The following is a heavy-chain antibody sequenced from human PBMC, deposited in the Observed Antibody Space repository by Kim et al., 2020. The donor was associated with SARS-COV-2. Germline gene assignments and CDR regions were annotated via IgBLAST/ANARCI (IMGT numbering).Heavy chain of an antibody. CDR2: ITDSGGTT. CDR3: AHERPWHYYDY. J-gene: IGHJ4*02. D-gene: IGHD6-6*01. V-gene: IGHV3-23*01. Sequence: GGSLRLSCVASGFVFDNYAMSWVRQAPGKGLEWVSYITDSGGTTNYADSVRGRFTISRDNSQNTLYLQMHSLSAEDTAIYYCAHERPWHYYDYWGQATLV. CDR1: GFVFDNYA.